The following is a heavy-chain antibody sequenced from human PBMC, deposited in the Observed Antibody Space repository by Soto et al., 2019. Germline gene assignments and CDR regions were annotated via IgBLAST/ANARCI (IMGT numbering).Heavy chain of an antibody. J-gene: IGHJ3*02. Sequence: EVQLVESGGGLIQPGGSLRLSCAASGFTVSSNYMSWVRQTPGKGLEWVSIIYSGGSSYYADSVKGRFTISRDNSKNTVYLQMNSLRAEDTAVYYCASCSMITFGGVIVDDAFDMWGQGTMVSVSS. D-gene: IGHD3-16*02. CDR3: ASCSMITFGGVIVDDAFDM. CDR1: GFTVSSNY. CDR2: IYSGGSS. V-gene: IGHV3-53*01.